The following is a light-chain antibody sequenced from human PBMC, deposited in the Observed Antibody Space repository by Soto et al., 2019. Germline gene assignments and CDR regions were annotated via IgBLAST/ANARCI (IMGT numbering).Light chain of an antibody. J-gene: IGLJ1*01. CDR2: GNS. V-gene: IGLV1-40*01. Sequence: QSVLTQPPSVSGAPGQRVTISCTGSSSNIGAGYDVHWYQQLPGTAHKLLIYGNSNRPSGVPDRLSGSKSGTSASLAITGLQAEDEADYYCQSYDSSLSGSYVFGTGTKVTVL. CDR1: SSNIGAGYD. CDR3: QSYDSSLSGSYV.